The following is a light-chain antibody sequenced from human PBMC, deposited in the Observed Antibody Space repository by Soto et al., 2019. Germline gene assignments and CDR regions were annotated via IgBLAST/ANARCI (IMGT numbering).Light chain of an antibody. CDR2: DAS. Sequence: EIVLTQSPGVLSLYPGERATLSCRTSQSVSSYLAWYQQKPGQAPRLLIYDASNRPTDLPPTFRGSGSGTDFPLTIRRLQPEDSAVYYRQHRSIWLTLGHEPNVD. CDR1: QSVSSY. CDR3: QHRSIWLT. V-gene: IGKV3-11*01. J-gene: IGKJ3*01.